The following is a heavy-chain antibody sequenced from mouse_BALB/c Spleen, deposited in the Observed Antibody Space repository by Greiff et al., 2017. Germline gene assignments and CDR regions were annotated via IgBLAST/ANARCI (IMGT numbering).Heavy chain of an antibody. CDR3: ARGGRYDAYYFDY. V-gene: IGHV3-2*02. D-gene: IGHD2-14*01. Sequence: EVKLVESGPGLVKPSQSLSLTCTVTGYSITSDYAWNWIRQFPGNKLEWMGYISYSGSTSYNPSLKSRISITRDTSKNQFFLQLNSVTTEDTATYYCARGGRYDAYYFDYWGQGTTLTVSS. CDR1: GYSITSDYA. CDR2: ISYSGST. J-gene: IGHJ2*01.